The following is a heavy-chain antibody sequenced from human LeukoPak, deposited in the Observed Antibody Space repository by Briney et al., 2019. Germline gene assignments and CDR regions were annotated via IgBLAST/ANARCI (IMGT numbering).Heavy chain of an antibody. CDR3: ARFSGPGMQHYYYYMDV. J-gene: IGHJ6*03. V-gene: IGHV3-53*01. Sequence: PGGSLRLSCAASGFSVSMKYMTWVRQAPGKGLEWVSVIFSGGTTYYADSVKGRFTVSRDNSKNMMYLQMNSLRAEGAAVYYCARFSGPGMQHYYYYMDVWGTGTTVTVSS. CDR2: IFSGGTT. D-gene: IGHD3-10*01. CDR1: GFSVSMKY.